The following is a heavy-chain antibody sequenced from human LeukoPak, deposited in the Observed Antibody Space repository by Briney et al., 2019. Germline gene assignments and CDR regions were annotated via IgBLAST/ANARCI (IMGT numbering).Heavy chain of an antibody. V-gene: IGHV3-49*03. CDR3: GYSSGWYGEYFQH. CDR2: IRSKAYGGTT. D-gene: IGHD6-19*01. Sequence: GGSLRLSCTAWGFTFGEYAMSWFRQAPGKGLEGVGFIRSKAYGGTTEYDAAVKGKFTMTRDDSKIIAYLEMNSLKPEDTGVYYCGYSSGWYGEYFQHWGQGTLVTVSS. J-gene: IGHJ1*01. CDR1: GFTFGEYA.